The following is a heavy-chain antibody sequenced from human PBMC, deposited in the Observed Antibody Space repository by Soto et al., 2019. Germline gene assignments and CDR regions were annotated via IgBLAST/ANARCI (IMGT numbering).Heavy chain of an antibody. V-gene: IGHV4-34*01. CDR1: GGSFSGYY. J-gene: IGHJ5*02. CDR3: ARRRRGYCSGGSCYPPGWFDP. CDR2: INHSGST. D-gene: IGHD2-15*01. Sequence: QVQLQQWGAGLLKPSETLSLTCAVYGGSFSGYYWSWIRQPPGKGLEWIGEINHSGSTNYNRSLKRRVTISVDTSKNQFSLKLSSVTAADTAVYYCARRRRGYCSGGSCYPPGWFDPWGQGTLVTVSS.